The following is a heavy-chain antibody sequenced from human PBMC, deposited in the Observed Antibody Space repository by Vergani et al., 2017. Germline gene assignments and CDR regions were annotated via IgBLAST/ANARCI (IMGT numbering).Heavy chain of an antibody. J-gene: IGHJ5*02. CDR3: ARDKQWLIRGDWFDP. CDR1: GGSISSYY. Sequence: QVQLQESGPGLVKPSETLSLTCTVSGGSISSYYWSWIRQPPGKGLEWIGYIYYSGSTNYNPSLKSRVTISVDTSKNQFSLKLSSVTAADTAVYYCARDKQWLIRGDWFDPWGQGTLVTVSA. D-gene: IGHD6-19*01. CDR2: IYYSGST. V-gene: IGHV4-59*12.